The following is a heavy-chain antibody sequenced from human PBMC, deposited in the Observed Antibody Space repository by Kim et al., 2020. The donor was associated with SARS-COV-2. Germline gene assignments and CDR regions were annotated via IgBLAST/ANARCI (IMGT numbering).Heavy chain of an antibody. V-gene: IGHV3-74*01. CDR3: ARAQAPYYDILTGYKGRGPDY. Sequence: FTISRDNAKNTLYLQMNSLRAEDTAVYYCARAQAPYYDILTGYKGRGPDYWGQGTLVTVSS. D-gene: IGHD3-9*01. J-gene: IGHJ4*02.